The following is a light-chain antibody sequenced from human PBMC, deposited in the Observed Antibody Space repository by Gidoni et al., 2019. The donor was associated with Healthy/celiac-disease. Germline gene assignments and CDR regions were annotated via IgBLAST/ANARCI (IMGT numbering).Light chain of an antibody. CDR1: QSITTW. Sequence: DIQMTQSPSTLSASVGDRVTITCRASQSITTWLAWYQQKPGKAPKVLIYKASSLESGVPSRFSGSGSGTEFTLTITNLQPDDFATYYCQHYNTYSFTFXQXTKLAIK. J-gene: IGKJ2*01. V-gene: IGKV1-5*03. CDR2: KAS. CDR3: QHYNTYSFT.